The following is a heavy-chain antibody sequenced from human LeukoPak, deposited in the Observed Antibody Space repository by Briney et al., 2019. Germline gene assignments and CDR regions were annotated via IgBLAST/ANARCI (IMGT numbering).Heavy chain of an antibody. D-gene: IGHD1-14*01. Sequence: PSETLSLTCTVSGYSISSGYYWGWIRQPPGKGLEWIGEINHSGSTNYNPSLKSRVTISVDTSKNQFSLKLSSVTAADTAVYYCARANHYYYYMDVWGKGTTVTISS. CDR3: ARANHYYYYMDV. CDR2: INHSGST. V-gene: IGHV4-38-2*02. J-gene: IGHJ6*03. CDR1: GYSISSGYY.